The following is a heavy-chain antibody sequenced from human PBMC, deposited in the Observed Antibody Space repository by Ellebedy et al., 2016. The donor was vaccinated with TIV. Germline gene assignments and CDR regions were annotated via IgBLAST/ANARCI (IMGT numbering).Heavy chain of an antibody. CDR3: VRDTVAVPDGNTFDF. CDR2: ITPDGSFT. D-gene: IGHD2-2*01. CDR1: GFTFSSYW. V-gene: IGHV3-74*01. Sequence: GESLKISCAVSGFTFSSYWMHWVRQVPGKGLVWVSRITPDGSFTTYADSVKGRFTISRDNARNSLFLQMKSLRVDDTAMYYCVRDTVAVPDGNTFDFWGQGTMVSVS. J-gene: IGHJ3*01.